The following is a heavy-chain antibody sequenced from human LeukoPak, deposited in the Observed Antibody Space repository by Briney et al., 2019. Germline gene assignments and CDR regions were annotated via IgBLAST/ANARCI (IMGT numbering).Heavy chain of an antibody. Sequence: GGSLRLSCAASGFTFSSYGMHWVRQAPGKGLEWVEVIWYDGSNKYYADSVKGRFTISRDNSKNTLYLQMNSLRAEDTAVYYCARDHRNYYDSSGYYGSWGQGTLVTVSS. J-gene: IGHJ4*02. V-gene: IGHV3-33*01. CDR3: ARDHRNYYDSSGYYGS. CDR2: IWYDGSNK. D-gene: IGHD3-22*01. CDR1: GFTFSSYG.